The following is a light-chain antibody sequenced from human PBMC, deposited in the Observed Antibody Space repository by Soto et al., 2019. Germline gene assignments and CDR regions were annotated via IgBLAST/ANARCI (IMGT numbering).Light chain of an antibody. Sequence: EIVLTQSPDTLSLSPGERATLSCRASQSFSSTYLAWYQQKPGQTPRLLIYDASSRATGVPARFSGSGSGTVFTLTITRLEHEDFAGYYCQQYGSSPYWAFGQGTKVEIK. V-gene: IGKV3-20*01. CDR1: QSFSSTY. CDR2: DAS. CDR3: QQYGSSPYWA. J-gene: IGKJ1*01.